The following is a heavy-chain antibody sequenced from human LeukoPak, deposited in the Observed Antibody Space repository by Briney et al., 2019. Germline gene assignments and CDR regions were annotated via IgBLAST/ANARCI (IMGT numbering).Heavy chain of an antibody. Sequence: GGSLRLSCAASGFTFSSYWMYWVRHGAGKGLVWVSRMNSDGSTTNYADSVKGRFTISRDNAKNTLYLQMNSLRPEDTAVYYCARGGPFSSNWYLGYWGQGTLVTVSS. CDR3: ARGGPFSSNWYLGY. D-gene: IGHD6-13*01. CDR1: GFTFSSYW. J-gene: IGHJ4*02. V-gene: IGHV3-74*01. CDR2: MNSDGSTT.